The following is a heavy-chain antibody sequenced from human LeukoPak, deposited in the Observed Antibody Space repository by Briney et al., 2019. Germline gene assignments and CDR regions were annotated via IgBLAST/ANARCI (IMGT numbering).Heavy chain of an antibody. J-gene: IGHJ1*01. D-gene: IGHD3-22*01. Sequence: PGGSLRLSCAASGFTFNTAWMSWVRQAPGKGLDWVGRIKAKTDGGTIDYGAPVKGRFTISRDDSKSIAYLQMNSLKTGDTAVYHCARATYYDSSGTFQHWGQGTLVTVSS. CDR2: IKAKTDGGTI. CDR1: GFTFNTAW. CDR3: ARATYYDSSGTFQH. V-gene: IGHV3-15*01.